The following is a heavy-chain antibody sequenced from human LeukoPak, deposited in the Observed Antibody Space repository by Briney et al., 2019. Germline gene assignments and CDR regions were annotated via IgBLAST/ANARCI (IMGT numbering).Heavy chain of an antibody. Sequence: GRSLRLSCAASGFTFSSYAMHWVRQAPAKGLEWVAVISYDGSIKFYADSVKGRLTISRDNSKNTLCLQMNSLRPEDTSVYYCARGGDLGYCSGGSCFSVDYWGQGTLVTVSS. V-gene: IGHV3-30-3*01. D-gene: IGHD2-15*01. CDR3: ARGGDLGYCSGGSCFSVDY. CDR1: GFTFSSYA. CDR2: ISYDGSIK. J-gene: IGHJ4*02.